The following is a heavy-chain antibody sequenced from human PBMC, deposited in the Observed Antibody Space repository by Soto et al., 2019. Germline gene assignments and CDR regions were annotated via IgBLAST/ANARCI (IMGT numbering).Heavy chain of an antibody. CDR3: ARAYDWPPRYYYGMDV. J-gene: IGHJ6*02. D-gene: IGHD3-16*01. CDR2: INPSGGST. V-gene: IGHV1-46*03. CDR1: GYTFTSYY. Sequence: ASVKVSCKASGYTFTSYYMHWVRQAPGQGLEWMGIINPSGGSTSYAQKFQGRVTMTRDTSTSTVYMELSSLRSEDTAVYYCARAYDWPPRYYYGMDVWGQGTTVTVSS.